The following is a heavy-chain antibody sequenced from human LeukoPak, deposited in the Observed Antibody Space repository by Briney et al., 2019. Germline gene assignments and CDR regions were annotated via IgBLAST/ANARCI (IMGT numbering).Heavy chain of an antibody. J-gene: IGHJ3*02. Sequence: GGSLRLSCTASGFTFGDYAMSWVRQAPGKGLEWVGFIRGKAYGGTTEYAASVKGRFTISRDDSKSIAYLQMNSLKTEDTAVYYCTRTPQPADAFDIWGQGTMVTVSS. CDR1: GFTFGDYA. CDR3: TRTPQPADAFDI. V-gene: IGHV3-49*04. D-gene: IGHD1-1*01. CDR2: IRGKAYGGTT.